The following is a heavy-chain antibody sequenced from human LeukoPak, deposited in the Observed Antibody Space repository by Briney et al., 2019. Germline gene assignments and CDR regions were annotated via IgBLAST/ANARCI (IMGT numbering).Heavy chain of an antibody. CDR1: GGSISSSSYY. CDR3: ARDGPYYYDSSGLDY. D-gene: IGHD3-22*01. CDR2: IYYSGST. V-gene: IGHV4-39*07. Sequence: PSETLSLTCTVSGGSISSSSYYWGWIRQPPGKGLEWIGSIYYSGSTYYNPSLKSRVTISVDTSKNQFSLKLSSVTAADTAVYYCARDGPYYYDSSGLDYWGQGTLVTVSS. J-gene: IGHJ4*02.